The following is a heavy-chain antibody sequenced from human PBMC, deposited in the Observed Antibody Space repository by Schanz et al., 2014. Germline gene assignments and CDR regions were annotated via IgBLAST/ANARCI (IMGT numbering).Heavy chain of an antibody. CDR2: TSHDGSFT. CDR3: VRDTDYHFDY. D-gene: IGHD4-17*01. J-gene: IGHJ4*02. CDR1: RFIFDGYA. V-gene: IGHV3-74*01. Sequence: VQLVESGGGVVQPGGSLRLSCAAPRFIFDGYAMHWVRQAPGKGLEWVSRTSHDGSFTTFADSVKGRFTISRDNAGNTLYLQMNSLRAEDTAVYYCVRDTDYHFDYWGQGTLVTVSS.